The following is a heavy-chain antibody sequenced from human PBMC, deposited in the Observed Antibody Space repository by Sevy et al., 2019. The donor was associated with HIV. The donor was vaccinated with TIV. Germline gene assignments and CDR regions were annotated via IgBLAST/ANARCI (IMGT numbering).Heavy chain of an antibody. CDR2: ISYDGRNK. CDR3: AKGVMVTLPAYCGGDCYRDYYYYYGMDV. CDR1: GFTFSTYG. D-gene: IGHD2-21*02. V-gene: IGHV3-30*18. Sequence: GGSLILSCVVSGFTFSTYGMHWVRQAPGKGLEWVAVISYDGRNKYYADSVKGRFTISRDNSKNTLYMQMNSLRAEDTALYYCAKGVMVTLPAYCGGDCYRDYYYYYGMDVWGQGTTVTVSS. J-gene: IGHJ6*02.